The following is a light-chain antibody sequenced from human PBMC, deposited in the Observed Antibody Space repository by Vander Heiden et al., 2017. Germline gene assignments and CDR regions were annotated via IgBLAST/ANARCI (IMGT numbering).Light chain of an antibody. CDR1: SSDVGGYNY. Sequence: SALTQPRAVSGSSGQSVTISRTGTSSDVGGYNYVHWYQQHQGKAPKSLMYDVSKRSSGVPDRFAGTKSGNTTSLTISVLQGEDEAYYYRCSYAGRYIGVFGGGTKLTVL. CDR2: DVS. J-gene: IGLJ2*01. CDR3: CSYAGRYIGV. V-gene: IGLV2-11*01.